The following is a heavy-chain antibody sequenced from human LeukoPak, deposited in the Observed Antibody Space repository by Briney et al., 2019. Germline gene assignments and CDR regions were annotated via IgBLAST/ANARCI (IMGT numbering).Heavy chain of an antibody. CDR1: GFTFSSYG. D-gene: IGHD6-13*01. CDR3: AKETVIPGYSSSWYGTYYYYGMDV. Sequence: PGGSLRLSCAASGFTFSSYGMHWVRQAPGKGLEWVAVISYDGSNKYYADSVKGRFTISRDNSKNTLYLQMNSLRAEDTAVYYCAKETVIPGYSSSWYGTYYYYGMDVWGQGTTVTVSS. J-gene: IGHJ6*02. V-gene: IGHV3-30*18. CDR2: ISYDGSNK.